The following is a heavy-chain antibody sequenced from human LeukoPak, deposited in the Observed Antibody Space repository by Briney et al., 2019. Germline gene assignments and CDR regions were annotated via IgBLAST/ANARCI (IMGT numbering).Heavy chain of an antibody. Sequence: GGSLRLSCAASGFTFSSYAMSWVRQAPGKGLEWVSAISGSGGSTYYADSVKGRFTISRDNSKNTLYLQMNSLRAEDTAVYYCAKGIGVVVIADYWYFNLWGRGTLVTVSS. V-gene: IGHV3-23*01. J-gene: IGHJ2*01. D-gene: IGHD2-21*01. CDR2: ISGSGGST. CDR3: AKGIGVVVIADYWYFNL. CDR1: GFTFSSYA.